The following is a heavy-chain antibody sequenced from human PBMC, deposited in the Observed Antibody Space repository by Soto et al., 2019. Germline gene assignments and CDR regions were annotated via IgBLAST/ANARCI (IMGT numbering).Heavy chain of an antibody. D-gene: IGHD2-15*01. CDR3: ARGDIVVVVAATPLYGMDV. J-gene: IGHJ6*02. Sequence: GGSLRLSCAASGFTFSSYSMNWVRQAPGKGLEWVSSISSSSYIYYADSVKGRFTISRDNAKNSLYLQMNSLRAEDTAVYYCARGDIVVVVAATPLYGMDVWGQGTTVTVSS. V-gene: IGHV3-21*01. CDR2: ISSSSYI. CDR1: GFTFSSYS.